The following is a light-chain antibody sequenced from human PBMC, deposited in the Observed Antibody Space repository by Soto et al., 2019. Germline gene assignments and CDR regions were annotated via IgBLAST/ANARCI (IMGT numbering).Light chain of an antibody. CDR1: SSDIGSNNY. V-gene: IGLV2-14*01. CDR2: EVS. J-gene: IGLJ3*02. Sequence: QSALTQPASVSGSPGQSITISCTGTSSDIGSNNYVSWFQQCPGKAPTLIIYEVSNRPSGVSTHFSGSKSGNTASLTISGLLPDVEAEYYCSSYTTTTRLFGGGTKLTVL. CDR3: SSYTTTTRL.